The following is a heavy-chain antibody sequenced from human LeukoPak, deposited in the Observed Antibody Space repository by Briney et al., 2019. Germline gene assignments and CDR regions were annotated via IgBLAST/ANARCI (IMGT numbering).Heavy chain of an antibody. Sequence: PGRSLRLSCAASGFTFSSYGMHWVRQAPGKGLEWVAVISYDGSNKYYADSVKGRFTISRDNSKNTLYLQMNSLRAEDTAVYYCARGARYCSSTSCYSYFDCWGQGTLVTVSS. J-gene: IGHJ4*02. V-gene: IGHV3-30*03. CDR1: GFTFSSYG. D-gene: IGHD2-2*01. CDR2: ISYDGSNK. CDR3: ARGARYCSSTSCYSYFDC.